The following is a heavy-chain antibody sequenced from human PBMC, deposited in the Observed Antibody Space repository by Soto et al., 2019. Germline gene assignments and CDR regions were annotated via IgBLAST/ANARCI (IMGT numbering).Heavy chain of an antibody. J-gene: IGHJ6*02. V-gene: IGHV4-39*01. CDR1: GGSISSNSYS. CDR2: LYSSRDT. Sequence: SETLSLTCSVSGGSISSNSYSWGWIRQPPGKGLEWIGTLYSSRDTYYNPSLKSRVTISADTSQNQFSLDLTSVTATDTAVYFCARHPGYCSGGSCHGQYTLDVWGQGTTVTVSS. D-gene: IGHD2-15*01. CDR3: ARHPGYCSGGSCHGQYTLDV.